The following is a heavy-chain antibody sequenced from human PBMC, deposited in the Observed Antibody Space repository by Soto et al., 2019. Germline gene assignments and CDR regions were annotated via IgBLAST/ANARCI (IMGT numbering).Heavy chain of an antibody. V-gene: IGHV1-46*01. D-gene: IGHD6-19*01. CDR2: INPSGGST. CDR3: AREYNTTVAGNEGLEY. J-gene: IGHJ4*02. CDR1: GYTFTSYY. Sequence: GASVKVSCKASGYTFTSYYMHWVRQAPGQGLEWMGIINPSGGSTSYAQKFQGRVTMTRDTSTSTVYMELSSLRSEDTAVYYCAREYNTTVAGNEGLEYWGQGTLVSVSS.